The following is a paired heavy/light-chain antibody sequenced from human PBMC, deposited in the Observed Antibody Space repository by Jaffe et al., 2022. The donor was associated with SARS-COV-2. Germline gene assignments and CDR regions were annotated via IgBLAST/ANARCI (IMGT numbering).Heavy chain of an antibody. V-gene: IGHV5-51*01. CDR3: VTLGCGDDCYSAFGH. CDR2: VYPEDSDT. J-gene: IGHJ4*02. D-gene: IGHD2-21*02. Sequence: DVQLVQSGAQMKRPGESLKISCEASGLDFTTSWIGWVRQMPGKGLEWMGLVYPEDSDTKYSPSFEGQVTISADKSIHTAYLQWTSLRASDTAVYYCVTLGCGDDCYSAFGHWGQGTLVSVPS. CDR1: GLDFTTSW.
Light chain of an antibody. Sequence: SYELTQPPSVSVSPGQTARITCSADVLPKQYAYWYRQKSGQAPVLVIYKDTERPSGIPERFSGSTSGTTVTLTISGVQAEDEAVYYCQSTDNDATSWVFGSGTMVTVL. CDR2: KDT. J-gene: IGLJ1*01. CDR3: QSTDNDATSWV. V-gene: IGLV3-25*03. CDR1: VLPKQY.